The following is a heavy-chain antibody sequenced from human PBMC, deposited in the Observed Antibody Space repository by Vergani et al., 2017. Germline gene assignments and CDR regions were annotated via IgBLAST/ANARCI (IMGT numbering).Heavy chain of an antibody. CDR2: INSSGSP. CDR1: GGSINRHNYY. Sequence: QVQLQESGPGLVKPSQTLSLTCTVSGGSINRHNYYWSWIRQPAGKGLEWIGCINSSGSPNYNASLKSRVTMSEDTSKNQFTLNLTSVTPSDTAVNFCALGSCLGGSGYKPLFEYWGQAILVTVSS. J-gene: IGHJ4*02. D-gene: IGHD3-22*01. V-gene: IGHV4-61*02. CDR3: ALGSCLGGSGYKPLFEY.